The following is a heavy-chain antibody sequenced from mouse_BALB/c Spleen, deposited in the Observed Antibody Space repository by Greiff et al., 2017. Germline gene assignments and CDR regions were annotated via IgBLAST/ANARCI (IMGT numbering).Heavy chain of an antibody. D-gene: IGHD2-4*01. CDR1: GYTFTSYW. CDR2: IYPGSGST. Sequence: LQQPGSELVRPGASVKLSCKASGYTFTSYWMHWVKQRPGQGLEWIGNIYPGSGSTNYDEKFKSKATLTVDTSSSTAYMQLSSLTSEDSAVYYCTREITTRAWFAYWGLGTLVTVSA. CDR3: TREITTRAWFAY. V-gene: IGHV1S22*01. J-gene: IGHJ3*01.